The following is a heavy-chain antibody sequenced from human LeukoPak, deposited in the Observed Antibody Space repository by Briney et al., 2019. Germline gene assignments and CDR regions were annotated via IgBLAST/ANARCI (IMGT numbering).Heavy chain of an antibody. Sequence: ASVKVSCKASGYTFTSYDINWVRQATGQGLEWMGIINPSDGSTSNAQKFQGRVTMTRDTSTSTVYMELSSLRSEDTAVYYCAREGWKYLDYWGQGTLVTVSS. CDR2: INPSDGST. CDR1: GYTFTSYD. V-gene: IGHV1-46*03. CDR3: AREGWKYLDY. J-gene: IGHJ4*02. D-gene: IGHD1-1*01.